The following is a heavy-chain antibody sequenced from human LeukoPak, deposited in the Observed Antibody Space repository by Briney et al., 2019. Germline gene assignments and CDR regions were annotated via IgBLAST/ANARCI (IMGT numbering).Heavy chain of an antibody. Sequence: GGSLRLSCAASGFTFSSYGMHWVRQAPGKGLEWVAFISYDGSNKYYADSVKGRFTISRDNSKNTLYLQMNSLRAEDTAVYYCARDHFFHNIVVAGTGENYWGQGTLVTVSS. CDR1: GFTFSSYG. CDR3: ARDHFFHNIVVAGTGENY. D-gene: IGHD6-19*01. V-gene: IGHV3-30*03. CDR2: ISYDGSNK. J-gene: IGHJ4*02.